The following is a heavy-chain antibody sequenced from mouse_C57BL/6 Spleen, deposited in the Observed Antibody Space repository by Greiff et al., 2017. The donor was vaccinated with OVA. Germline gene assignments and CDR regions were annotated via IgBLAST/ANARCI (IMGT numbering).Heavy chain of an antibody. CDR3: ARYDYGSSYLAWFAY. Sequence: QVQLQQSGAELARPGASVKMSCKASGYTFTSYTMHWVKQRPGQGLEWIGYINPSSGYTKYNQKFKDKATLTADKSSSTAYMQLSSLTSEDSAVYYCARYDYGSSYLAWFAYWGQGTLVTVSA. CDR2: INPSSGYT. D-gene: IGHD1-1*01. V-gene: IGHV1-4*01. J-gene: IGHJ3*01. CDR1: GYTFTSYT.